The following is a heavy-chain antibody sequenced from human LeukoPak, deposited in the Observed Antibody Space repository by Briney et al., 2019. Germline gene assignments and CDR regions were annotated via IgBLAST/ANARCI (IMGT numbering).Heavy chain of an antibody. J-gene: IGHJ4*02. CDR1: GYSNSSGYY. D-gene: IGHD6-13*01. CDR2: IYHSGST. CDR3: ARGQQLVQVDY. Sequence: PSETLSLTCTVSGYSNSSGYYWGWIRPPPGKGLEWIGSIYHSGSTYYNPSLKSRVTISVDTSKNQFSLKLSSVTAADTAVYYCARGQQLVQVDYWGQGTLVTVSS. V-gene: IGHV4-38-2*02.